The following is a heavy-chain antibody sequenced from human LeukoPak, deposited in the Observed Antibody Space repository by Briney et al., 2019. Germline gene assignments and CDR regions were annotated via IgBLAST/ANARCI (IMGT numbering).Heavy chain of an antibody. D-gene: IGHD2-2*02. V-gene: IGHV1-2*02. J-gene: IGHJ6*02. CDR2: INPNSGGT. Sequence: GASVTVSCKASGYTFTGYYMHWVRQAPGQGLEWMGWINPNSGGTNYAQKFQGRVTMTRDTSISTAYMELSRLRSDDTAVYYCAREDIVVVPAAIGVNYYYYGMDVWGQGTTVTVSS. CDR1: GYTFTGYY. CDR3: AREDIVVVPAAIGVNYYYYGMDV.